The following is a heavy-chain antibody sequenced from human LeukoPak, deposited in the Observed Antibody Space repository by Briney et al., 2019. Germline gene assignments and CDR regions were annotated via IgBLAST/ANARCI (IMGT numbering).Heavy chain of an antibody. Sequence: GGSLRLSCAASGFTFSSYWMSWIRQAPGKGLEWVSYISSSGSTIYYADSVKGRFTISRDNAKNSLYLQMNSLRAEDTAVYYCARYSSGWFDAFDIWGQGTMVTVSS. CDR1: GFTFSSYW. CDR2: ISSSGSTI. D-gene: IGHD6-19*01. J-gene: IGHJ3*02. V-gene: IGHV3-11*01. CDR3: ARYSSGWFDAFDI.